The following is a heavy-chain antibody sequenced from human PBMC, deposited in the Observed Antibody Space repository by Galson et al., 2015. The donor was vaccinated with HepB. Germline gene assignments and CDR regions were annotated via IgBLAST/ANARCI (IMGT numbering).Heavy chain of an antibody. CDR2: ITYDSNTI. CDR3: ARDGVGADPGDAFDM. V-gene: IGHV3-48*02. Sequence: SLRLSCAASGFIFNTFSMNWVRQAPGKGLEWISFITYDSNTIYYADSVKGRFTISRDNAKDSLYLQMNSLRDEDTAVYYCARDGVGADPGDAFDMWGQGTMVTVSS. D-gene: IGHD1-26*01. CDR1: GFIFNTFS. J-gene: IGHJ3*02.